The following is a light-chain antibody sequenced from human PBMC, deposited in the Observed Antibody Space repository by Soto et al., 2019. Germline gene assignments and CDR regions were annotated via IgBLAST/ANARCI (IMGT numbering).Light chain of an antibody. CDR2: DTS. CDR1: QTVTKY. Sequence: EIVLTQAPTTLSFSPGERATLSCRASQTVTKYLAWYQQKPGQAPRLLIYDTSNRATGIPARFSGSGSGTDFTLTISGLQPDDFAVYFCQQRSNWPFTFGPGTTVEFK. CDR3: QQRSNWPFT. V-gene: IGKV3-11*01. J-gene: IGKJ3*01.